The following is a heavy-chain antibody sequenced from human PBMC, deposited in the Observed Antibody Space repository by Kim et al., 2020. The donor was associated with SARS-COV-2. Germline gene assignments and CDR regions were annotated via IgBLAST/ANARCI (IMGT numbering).Heavy chain of an antibody. CDR3: TRGMLIDDFDV. J-gene: IGHJ6*02. V-gene: IGHV3-74*01. CDR2: ISSDGTNT. Sequence: GGSLRLSCAASGFSLTNYGINWVRQAPGKRLVWVSRISSDGTNTHYADSVKGRFTISRDNAENTLSLQMNSLRAEDTAVYYCTRGMLIDDFDVWGQGTTVTVSS. CDR1: GFSLTNYG. D-gene: IGHD1-1*01.